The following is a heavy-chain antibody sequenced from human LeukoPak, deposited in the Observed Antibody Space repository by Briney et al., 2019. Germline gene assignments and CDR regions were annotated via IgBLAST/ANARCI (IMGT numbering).Heavy chain of an antibody. V-gene: IGHV1-24*01. Sequence: ASVKVSCKVSGYTLTELSMHWVRQAPGKGLERMGGFDPEDGETIYAQKFQGRVTMTEDTSTDTAYMELSSLRSEDTAVYYCATTYDVRSNVATQGVFDYWGQGTLVTVSS. CDR2: FDPEDGET. CDR3: ATTYDVRSNVATQGVFDY. J-gene: IGHJ4*02. CDR1: GYTLTELS. D-gene: IGHD3-10*02.